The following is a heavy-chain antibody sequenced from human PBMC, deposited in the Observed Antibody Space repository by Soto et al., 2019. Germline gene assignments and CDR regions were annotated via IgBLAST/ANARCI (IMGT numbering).Heavy chain of an antibody. D-gene: IGHD3-22*01. CDR2: IIPIFGTA. CDR1: GGTFSSYA. J-gene: IGHJ4*02. Sequence: GASVKVSCKASGGTFSSYAISWVRQAPGQGLEWMGGIIPIFGTANYAQKFQGRVTITADESTSTAYMELSSLRSEDTAVYYCAREGYYYDSSGYYYYFDYWGQGTLVTVSS. CDR3: AREGYYYDSSGYYYYFDY. V-gene: IGHV1-69*13.